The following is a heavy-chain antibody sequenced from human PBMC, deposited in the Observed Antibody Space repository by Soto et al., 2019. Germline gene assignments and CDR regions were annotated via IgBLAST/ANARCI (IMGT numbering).Heavy chain of an antibody. CDR1: GYTFTSYG. CDR3: ARDPAPSYYDSSGYYGY. J-gene: IGHJ4*02. D-gene: IGHD3-22*01. V-gene: IGHV1-18*04. CDR2: ISAYNGNT. Sequence: ASVKVSCKASGYTFTSYGISWVRRAPGQGLEWMGWISAYNGNTNYAQKLQGRVTMTTDTSTSTAYMELRSLRSDDTAVYYCARDPAPSYYDSSGYYGYWGQGTLVTVSS.